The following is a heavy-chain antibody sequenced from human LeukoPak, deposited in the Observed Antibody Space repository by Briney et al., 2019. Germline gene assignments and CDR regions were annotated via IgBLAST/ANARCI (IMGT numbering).Heavy chain of an antibody. J-gene: IGHJ5*02. V-gene: IGHV4-34*01. Sequence: PSETLSLTCAVYGGSFSGYYWSWIRQPPGKGLEWIGEINHSGSTNYNPSLKSRVTISVDTSKNQFSLKLSSVTAADTAVYYCTREDYYDSSGYYYVWFDPWGQGTLVTVSS. CDR1: GGSFSGYY. CDR2: INHSGST. D-gene: IGHD3-22*01. CDR3: TREDYYDSSGYYYVWFDP.